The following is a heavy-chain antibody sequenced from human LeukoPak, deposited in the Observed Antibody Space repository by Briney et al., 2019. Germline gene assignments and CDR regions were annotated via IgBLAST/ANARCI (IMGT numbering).Heavy chain of an antibody. D-gene: IGHD3-9*01. CDR1: GDSISSGDYY. J-gene: IGHJ4*02. Sequence: PSQTLSLTCTVSGDSISSGDYYWSWIRQPPGKGLEWIWYIYYSGSTNYNPSLKSRVTISVDTSKNQFSLKLSSVTAADTAVYYCARDLYDTPHDYWGQGTLVTVSS. V-gene: IGHV4-61*08. CDR2: IYYSGST. CDR3: ARDLYDTPHDY.